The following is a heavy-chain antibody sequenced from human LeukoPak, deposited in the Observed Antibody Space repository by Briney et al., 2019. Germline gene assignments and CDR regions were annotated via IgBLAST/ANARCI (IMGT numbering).Heavy chain of an antibody. Sequence: GASVKVSCKASGYTFTSYAMNWVRQAPGQGLEWMGWINTNTGNPTYAQGFTGRFVFSLDTSVSTAYLQISSLKAEDTAVYYCARESVGSSWSSGWFDPWGQGTLVTVSS. D-gene: IGHD6-13*01. J-gene: IGHJ5*02. CDR3: ARESVGSSWSSGWFDP. V-gene: IGHV7-4-1*02. CDR2: INTNTGNP. CDR1: GYTFTSYA.